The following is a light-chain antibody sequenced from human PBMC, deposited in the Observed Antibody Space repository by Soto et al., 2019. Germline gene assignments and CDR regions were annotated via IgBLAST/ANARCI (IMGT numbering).Light chain of an antibody. CDR3: QQYNNWWT. V-gene: IGKV3-15*01. CDR1: QSVSSS. Sequence: EIMMTQSPATLSVSPGERATLSCRATQSVSSSLAWYQQKPGQAPRLLIYGASTSATGIPARFSGSGSGTEFTLTITSLPSEDFAVYYCQQYNNWWTFGQGTKVEIK. CDR2: GAS. J-gene: IGKJ1*01.